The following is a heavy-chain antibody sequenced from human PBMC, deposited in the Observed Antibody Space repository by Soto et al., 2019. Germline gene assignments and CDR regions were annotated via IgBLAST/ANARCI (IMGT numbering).Heavy chain of an antibody. D-gene: IGHD2-2*02. Sequence: PGGSLRLSCGTSGFIFSAHWMAWVRQAPGKGLEWVANINQDGSETNFVDSVKSRFTISRDNARNSVYLQMNSLRAEDTAVYYCAKVAGGRDIVVVPAAIYYYYGMDVWGQGTTVTVSS. CDR3: AKVAGGRDIVVVPAAIYYYYGMDV. J-gene: IGHJ6*02. V-gene: IGHV3-7*03. CDR2: INQDGSET. CDR1: GFIFSAHW.